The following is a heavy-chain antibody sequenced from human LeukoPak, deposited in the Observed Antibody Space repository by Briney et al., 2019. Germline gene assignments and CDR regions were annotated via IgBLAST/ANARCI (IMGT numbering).Heavy chain of an antibody. V-gene: IGHV1-3*01. Sequence: ASVKVSCKASGYTFTSYAMHWVRQAPGQRLEWMGWINAGNGNTKYPQKFQGRVTITRDTSASTAYMELSSLRSEDTAVYYCARTPLQVRLPPFDYWGQGTLVTVSS. CDR1: GYTFTSYA. CDR3: ARTPLQVRLPPFDY. J-gene: IGHJ4*02. D-gene: IGHD5-18*01. CDR2: INAGNGNT.